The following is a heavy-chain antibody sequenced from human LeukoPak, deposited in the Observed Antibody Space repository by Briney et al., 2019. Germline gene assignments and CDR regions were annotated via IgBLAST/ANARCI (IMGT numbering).Heavy chain of an antibody. CDR3: AKHIGYFDS. J-gene: IGHJ4*02. V-gene: IGHV3-30*02. Sequence: GGSLRLSCTPSRFTFSQYGMNWVRQAPGKGLEWVAFIRSDGSDKYYADSVKGRFTISRDNSKNTLYLQLASLTILDTAVYYCAKHIGYFDSWGQGTPVTVSS. CDR1: RFTFSQYG. CDR2: IRSDGSDK.